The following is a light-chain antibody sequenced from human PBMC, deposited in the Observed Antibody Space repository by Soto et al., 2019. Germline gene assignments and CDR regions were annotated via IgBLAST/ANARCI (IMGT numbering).Light chain of an antibody. J-gene: IGKJ3*01. Sequence: EIVLTQSPGTLSLSPGERATLSCRASQSFSSSYLAWYQQKPGQAPRLLIYGASSRATGSPDRFRGSGSGTDFTLTISSLEPEDFAVYYCQHYGSALFTFGPGTKVDVK. CDR3: QHYGSALFT. CDR1: QSFSSSY. CDR2: GAS. V-gene: IGKV3-20*01.